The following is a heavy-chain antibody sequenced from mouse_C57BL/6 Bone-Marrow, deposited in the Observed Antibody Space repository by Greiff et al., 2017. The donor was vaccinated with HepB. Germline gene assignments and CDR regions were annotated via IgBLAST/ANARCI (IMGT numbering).Heavy chain of an antibody. CDR3: AKPVED. CDR2: ISNGGGST. CDR1: GFTFSDYY. Sequence: EVQLQEPGGGLVQPGGSLKLSCAASGFTFSDYYMYWVRQTPEKRLEWVAYISNGGGSTYYPDTVKGRFTISRDNTKNTLYLQMSRLKSEDTAMYYCAKPVEDWGQGTSVTVSS. D-gene: IGHD1-1*01. V-gene: IGHV5-12*01. J-gene: IGHJ4*01.